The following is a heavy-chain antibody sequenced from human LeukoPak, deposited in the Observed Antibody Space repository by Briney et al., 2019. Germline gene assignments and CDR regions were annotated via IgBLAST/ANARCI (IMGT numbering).Heavy chain of an antibody. J-gene: IGHJ1*01. Sequence: SETLSLTCTVSGGSISSSSYYWGWIRQPPGKGLEWIGSIYYSGSTYYHPSLKSRVTISVDTSKNQFSLKLSSVTAADTAVYYCAIPVPRLSVVPPAEYFQHWGQGTLVTVSS. D-gene: IGHD2-21*01. V-gene: IGHV4-39*01. CDR3: AIPVPRLSVVPPAEYFQH. CDR2: IYYSGST. CDR1: GGSISSSSYY.